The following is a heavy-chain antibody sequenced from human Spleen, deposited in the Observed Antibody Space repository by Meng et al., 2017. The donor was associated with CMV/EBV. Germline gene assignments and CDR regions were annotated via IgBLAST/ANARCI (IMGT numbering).Heavy chain of an antibody. J-gene: IGHJ4*02. CDR1: GFTFGRYW. CDR3: ARAIVGATTRVGADY. D-gene: IGHD1-26*01. Sequence: GGSLRLSCAASGFTFGRYWTHWVRQTPEKGLVWVSRIKTDGTYSNYADYVKGRFTISRDNARNTLYLRMNSLRAEDTAVYYCARAIVGATTRVGADYWGQGTLVTVSS. CDR2: IKTDGTYS. V-gene: IGHV3-74*01.